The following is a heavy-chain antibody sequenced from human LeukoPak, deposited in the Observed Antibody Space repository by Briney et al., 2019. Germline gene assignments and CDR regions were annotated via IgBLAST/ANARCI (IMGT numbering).Heavy chain of an antibody. CDR3: ARDMGSGSLHY. J-gene: IGHJ4*02. D-gene: IGHD1-26*01. CDR1: GYTFTSYG. CDR2: ISAYNGNT. Sequence: ASVKVSCKASGYTFTSYGISWVRQAPGQGLEWMGWISAYNGNTNYAQKLQGRVTMTTDTSTSTAYMELSSLRPEDTAVYYCARDMGSGSLHYWGQGTQVTVSS. V-gene: IGHV1-18*01.